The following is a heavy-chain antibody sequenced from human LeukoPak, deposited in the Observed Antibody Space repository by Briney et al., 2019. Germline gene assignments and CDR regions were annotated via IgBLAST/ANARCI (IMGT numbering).Heavy chain of an antibody. V-gene: IGHV3-21*01. D-gene: IGHD2-21*02. Sequence: GGSLRLSCAVSGFTFSSYNMNWVRQAPGKGLEWVSFISSSSSYTHYADSVKGRFTISRDNAKNSLFLQMNSLRAEDTAVYYCARDSSVVVTAILDYWGQGTLVTVSS. CDR1: GFTFSSYN. J-gene: IGHJ4*02. CDR3: ARDSSVVVTAILDY. CDR2: ISSSSSYT.